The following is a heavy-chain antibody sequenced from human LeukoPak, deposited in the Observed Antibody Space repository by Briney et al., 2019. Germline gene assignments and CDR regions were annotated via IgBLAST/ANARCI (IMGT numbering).Heavy chain of an antibody. CDR3: ARGDDYDILTGPSGVYYYYMDV. CDR1: GDSFTSYY. CDR2: INPSGGST. D-gene: IGHD3-9*01. V-gene: IGHV1-46*01. J-gene: IGHJ6*03. Sequence: GASVKVSCKASGDSFTSYYMHWVRQAPGQGLEWMGIINPSGGSTSYAQKFQGRVTMTRDTSISTAYMELSRLRSDDTAVYYCARGDDYDILTGPSGVYYYYMDVWGKGTTVTVSS.